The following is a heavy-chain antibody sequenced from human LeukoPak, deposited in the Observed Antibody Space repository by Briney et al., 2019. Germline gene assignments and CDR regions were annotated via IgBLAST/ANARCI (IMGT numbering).Heavy chain of an antibody. Sequence: GGSLRLSCAASEFTFSIYNMNWVRQAPGKELEWVSYISSRGDTIYYADSVRGRVTISRDNAKKSVSLQMNSLRAEDTAFYYCVRDYFGSGSYYNAYYGRDVWGQGTTVTVS. D-gene: IGHD3-10*01. CDR1: EFTFSIYN. V-gene: IGHV3-48*03. J-gene: IGHJ6*02. CDR2: ISSRGDTI. CDR3: VRDYFGSGSYYNAYYGRDV.